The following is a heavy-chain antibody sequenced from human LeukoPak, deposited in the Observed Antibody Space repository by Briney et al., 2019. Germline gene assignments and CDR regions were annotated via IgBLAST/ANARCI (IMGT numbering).Heavy chain of an antibody. CDR1: GYSFTSYW. V-gene: IGHV5-51*01. J-gene: IGHJ4*02. D-gene: IGHD4-11*01. Sequence: GESLKISCKGSGYSFTSYWIDWVRQMPGKGLEGLGIIYPGDSDTRYSPSFQGQVTISADKSISTAYLQWSSLKASDTAMYYCARQATTSQPYDYWGQGTLVTVSS. CDR3: ARQATTSQPYDY. CDR2: IYPGDSDT.